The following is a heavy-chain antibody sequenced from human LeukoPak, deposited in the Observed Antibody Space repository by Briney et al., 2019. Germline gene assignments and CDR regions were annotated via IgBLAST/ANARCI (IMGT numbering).Heavy chain of an antibody. CDR3: ARKTPLDGFTSAGYSSGWFYFDY. CDR1: GFRFGSYW. D-gene: IGHD6-19*01. V-gene: IGHV3-7*04. J-gene: IGHJ4*02. CDR2: IYQDGSEI. Sequence: WGSLRLSCVASGFRFGSYWMSWVRQAPGKGPEWVSNIYQDGSEIYYVGSVKGRFTISKDNAKNTVSLQMNSLRVEDTALYYCARKTPLDGFTSAGYSSGWFYFDYWGQGALVAVSS.